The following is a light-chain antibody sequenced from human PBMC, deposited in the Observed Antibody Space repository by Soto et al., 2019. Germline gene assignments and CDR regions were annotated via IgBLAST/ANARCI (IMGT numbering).Light chain of an antibody. CDR3: QQYGSSPWT. V-gene: IGKV3-20*01. Sequence: ELVLTQSPGTLSLSPGERATLSCRASQSVSSSYLAWCQQKPGQAPRLLIYGASSRATGIPDRFSGSGSGTDLTITISRLEPEDGEVYFGQQYGSSPWTFGQGTKVDIK. CDR2: GAS. CDR1: QSVSSSY. J-gene: IGKJ1*01.